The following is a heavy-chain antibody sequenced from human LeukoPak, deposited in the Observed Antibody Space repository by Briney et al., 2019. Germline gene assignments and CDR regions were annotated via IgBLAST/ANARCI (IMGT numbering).Heavy chain of an antibody. CDR2: ISAYNGNT. CDR1: GYTFTSYG. D-gene: IGHD3-10*01. J-gene: IGHJ5*02. Sequence: ASVKVSCKASGYTFTSYGISWVRQAPGQGLEWMGWISAYNGNTNYAQKLQGRVTMTADTSTSTAYMELRSLRSDDTAVYYCVSGGIIWFGGHHNWFDPWGQGTLVTVSS. V-gene: IGHV1-18*01. CDR3: VSGGIIWFGGHHNWFDP.